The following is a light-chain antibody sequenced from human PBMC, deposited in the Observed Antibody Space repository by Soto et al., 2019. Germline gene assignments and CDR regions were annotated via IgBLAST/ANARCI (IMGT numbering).Light chain of an antibody. V-gene: IGKV3-20*01. CDR1: QSVSSSY. CDR3: QHYGSSLVAT. CDR2: GAS. Sequence: EIVLTQSPGTLSLSPGEGATLSCRASQSVSSSYLAWYQQKPGQAPRLLIYGASSRATGIPDRFSGSGSGTDFTLTISRLEPEDFAVYYCQHYGSSLVATFGPGTKLDIK. J-gene: IGKJ3*01.